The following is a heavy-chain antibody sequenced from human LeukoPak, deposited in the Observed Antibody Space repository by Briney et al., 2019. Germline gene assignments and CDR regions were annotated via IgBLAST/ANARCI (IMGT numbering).Heavy chain of an antibody. CDR3: AKGTAKSGTSLFDP. J-gene: IGHJ5*02. D-gene: IGHD5-12*01. Sequence: GGSLRLSCAASGFTFSHYAMSWVRQAPGKGLEWVSTVSGSGSSTYYADSVKGRVTISRDNSKNTLSLRMNSLRAEDTALYYCAKGTAKSGTSLFDPWGQGTLVTVSP. V-gene: IGHV3-23*01. CDR2: VSGSGSST. CDR1: GFTFSHYA.